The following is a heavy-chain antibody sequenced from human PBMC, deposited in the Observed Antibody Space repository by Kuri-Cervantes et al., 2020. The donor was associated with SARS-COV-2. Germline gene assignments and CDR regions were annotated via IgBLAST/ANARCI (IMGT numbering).Heavy chain of an antibody. J-gene: IGHJ5*02. V-gene: IGHV4-39*07. CDR3: ARVRRHYDSSGYYLNWFDP. D-gene: IGHD3-22*01. CDR1: GGSISGSSSYY. Sequence: SETLSLTCTVSGGSISGSSSYYWGWIRQPPGKGLEWIGTIYYSGNTYYKPSLKGRVTISVDTSKNQFSLKLSSVTAADTAVYYCARVRRHYDSSGYYLNWFDPWGQGTLVTVSS. CDR2: IYYSGNT.